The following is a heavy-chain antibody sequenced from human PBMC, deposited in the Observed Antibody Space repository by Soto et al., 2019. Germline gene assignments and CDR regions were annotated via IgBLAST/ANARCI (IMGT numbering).Heavy chain of an antibody. CDR2: ISGSGGST. Sequence: GGSLRLSCAASGFTFSTYGMSWVRQAPGKGLEWVSGISGSGGSTYYADSVKGRFTISRDNSKNTLYLQMNSLRVGDTAVYYCAKDGGYYGSGSRDAFDIWGQGTMVTVSS. V-gene: IGHV3-23*01. J-gene: IGHJ3*02. D-gene: IGHD3-10*01. CDR3: AKDGGYYGSGSRDAFDI. CDR1: GFTFSTYG.